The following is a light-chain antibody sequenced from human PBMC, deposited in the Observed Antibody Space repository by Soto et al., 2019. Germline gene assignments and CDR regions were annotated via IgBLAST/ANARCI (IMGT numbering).Light chain of an antibody. CDR2: EVD. CDR1: TSDVAYYDL. Sequence: QSLLTQPASVSGPPGQSITISCSGTTSDVAYYDLVSWYQQHPGRAPKLLIYEVDKRPSGISVRFSGSKSGATASLTISGLLPEDEAVYFCCTYAGHVPKFGGGTK. CDR3: CTYAGHVPK. V-gene: IGLV2-23*02. J-gene: IGLJ2*01.